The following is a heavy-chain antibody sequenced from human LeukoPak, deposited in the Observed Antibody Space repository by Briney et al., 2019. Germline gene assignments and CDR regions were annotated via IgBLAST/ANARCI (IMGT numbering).Heavy chain of an antibody. Sequence: SETLSLTCTVSGGSITSNSYYWSWIRQPPGKGLEWIGEINHSGSTNYNPSLKSRVTISVDTSKNQFSLKLSSVTAADTAVYYCARGQRLLWFGEITSRWFDPWGQGTLVTVSS. CDR3: ARGQRLLWFGEITSRWFDP. CDR1: GGSITSNSYY. V-gene: IGHV4-39*07. CDR2: INHSGST. D-gene: IGHD3-10*01. J-gene: IGHJ5*02.